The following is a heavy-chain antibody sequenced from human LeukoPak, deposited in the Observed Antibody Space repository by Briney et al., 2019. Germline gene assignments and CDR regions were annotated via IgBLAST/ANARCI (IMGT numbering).Heavy chain of an antibody. J-gene: IGHJ6*03. CDR2: ISSSSSYI. CDR1: GFTFSSYS. V-gene: IGHV3-21*01. D-gene: IGHD4-23*01. CDR3: ARDPTVANYYYYYMDV. Sequence: GGSLRLSCAASGFTFSSYSMNWVRQAPGKGLEWVSSISSSSSYIYYADSVKGRFTISRDNAKNTLYLQMNSLRAEDTAVYYCARDPTVANYYYYYMDVWGKGTTVTVSS.